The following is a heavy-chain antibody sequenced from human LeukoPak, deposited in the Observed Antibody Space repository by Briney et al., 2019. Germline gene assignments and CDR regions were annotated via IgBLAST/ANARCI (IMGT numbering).Heavy chain of an antibody. V-gene: IGHV1-18*01. CDR1: GYTFTSYG. D-gene: IGHD3-10*01. Sequence: GASVKVSCKASGYTFTSYGISWVRQAPGQGLEWMGWISAYNGNTNYAQKLQGRVTMTTDTSTSTAYMELRSLRSDDTAVYYCARANSLTMVRGVIITGSYHYYYYMDVWGKGTTVTVSS. CDR2: ISAYNGNT. J-gene: IGHJ6*03. CDR3: ARANSLTMVRGVIITGSYHYYYYMDV.